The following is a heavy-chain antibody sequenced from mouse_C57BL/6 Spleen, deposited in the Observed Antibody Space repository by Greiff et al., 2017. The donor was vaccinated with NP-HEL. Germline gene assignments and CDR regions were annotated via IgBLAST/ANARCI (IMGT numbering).Heavy chain of an antibody. V-gene: IGHV5-17*01. CDR3: ASRLLGYAMDY. D-gene: IGHD2-3*01. Sequence: EVQLVESGGGLVKPGGSLKLSCAASGFTFSDYGMHWVRQAPEKGLEWVAYISSGSSTIYYADTVKGRFTISRDNAKNTLFLQMTSLRSEDTAMYYCASRLLGYAMDYWGQGTSVTVSS. J-gene: IGHJ4*01. CDR2: ISSGSSTI. CDR1: GFTFSDYG.